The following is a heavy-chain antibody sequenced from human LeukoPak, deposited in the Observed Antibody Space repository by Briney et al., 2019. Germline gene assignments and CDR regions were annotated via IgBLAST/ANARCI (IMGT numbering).Heavy chain of an antibody. D-gene: IGHD4-17*01. J-gene: IGHJ4*02. Sequence: KPSETLSLTCTVSGGSISSGSYYWSWIRQPPGKGLEWIGYIYYSGSTNYNPSLKSRVTISVDTSKNQFSLKLSSVTAADTAVYYCARATVYGLLDYWGQGTLVTVSS. CDR1: GGSISSGSYY. CDR2: IYYSGST. V-gene: IGHV4-61*01. CDR3: ARATVYGLLDY.